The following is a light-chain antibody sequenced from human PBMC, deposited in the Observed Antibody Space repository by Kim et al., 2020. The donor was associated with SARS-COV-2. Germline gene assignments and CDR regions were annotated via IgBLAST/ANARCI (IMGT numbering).Light chain of an antibody. V-gene: IGLV2-23*02. Sequence: SPGQSITISCTGTSSDVGSYNLVAWYQQHPGKAPKLMIYEVSKRPSGVSNRFSGSKSGNTASLTISGLQAEDEADYYCCSYAGSRVFGGGTQLTVL. CDR2: EVS. CDR1: SSDVGSYNL. J-gene: IGLJ3*02. CDR3: CSYAGSRV.